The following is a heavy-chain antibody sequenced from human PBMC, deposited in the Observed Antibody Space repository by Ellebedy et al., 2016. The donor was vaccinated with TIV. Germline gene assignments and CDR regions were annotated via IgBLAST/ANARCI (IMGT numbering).Heavy chain of an antibody. CDR3: AKGSIASALTCLDY. D-gene: IGHD6-13*01. CDR1: GFTFSSHG. J-gene: IGHJ4*02. V-gene: IGHV3-23*01. CDR2: ISGGVASL. Sequence: PGGSLRLSCAASGFTFSSHGMAWVRQAPGQGLEGVSGISGGVASLYYADSVQGRFTISRDISKNTLILQMHSLRVEDTAVYYCAKGSIASALTCLDYWGQGTLVTVSS.